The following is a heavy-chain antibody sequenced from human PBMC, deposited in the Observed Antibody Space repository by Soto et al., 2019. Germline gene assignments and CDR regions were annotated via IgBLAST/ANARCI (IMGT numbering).Heavy chain of an antibody. D-gene: IGHD4-17*01. J-gene: IGHJ4*02. CDR3: AKAEVLMTTVSNFDY. CDR2: ISGSGGSR. V-gene: IGHV3-23*01. Sequence: PGGSLRLSCAASGFTFSSYAMSWVRQGPGKGLEWVSAISGSGGSRYYADSVKGRFTISRDNSKNTLYLQMNSLRAEDTAVYYCAKAEVLMTTVSNFDYWGQGTLVTVSS. CDR1: GFTFSSYA.